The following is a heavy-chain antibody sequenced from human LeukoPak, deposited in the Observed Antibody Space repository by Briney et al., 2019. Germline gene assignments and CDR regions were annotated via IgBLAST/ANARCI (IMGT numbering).Heavy chain of an antibody. CDR2: FDPENGET. V-gene: IGHV1-24*01. CDR3: ATLNSGTYSSFDF. D-gene: IGHD1-26*01. CDR1: GYTLTELS. Sequence: GASVKVSCKVSGYTLTELSVHWVRQAPGKGLEWMGGFDPENGETIHAQKFQGRVTMTEDTSTDTAYMELSSLTSDDTAVYYCATLNSGTYSSFDFWGQGTLVTVSS. J-gene: IGHJ4*02.